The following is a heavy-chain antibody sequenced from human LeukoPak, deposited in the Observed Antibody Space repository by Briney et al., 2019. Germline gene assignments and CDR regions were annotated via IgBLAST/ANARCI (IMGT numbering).Heavy chain of an antibody. Sequence: PSETLSLTCTVSGVSIGTSTHYWAWIRQPPGKGLEWIASMFYGGCPYYNASLRSRVSLSVDTSRNQFSLKLTSVTASDTAIFYCVRQGGWGGAASLIDFWGQGTLVTVSS. J-gene: IGHJ4*02. CDR1: GVSIGTSTHY. CDR2: MFYGGCP. V-gene: IGHV4-39*01. CDR3: VRQGGWGGAASLIDF. D-gene: IGHD2-15*01.